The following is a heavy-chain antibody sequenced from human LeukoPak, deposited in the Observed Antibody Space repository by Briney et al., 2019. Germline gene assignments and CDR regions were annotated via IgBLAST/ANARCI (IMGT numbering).Heavy chain of an antibody. D-gene: IGHD3-10*01. J-gene: IGHJ5*02. Sequence: GASVKVSCTASGGTFSGYAISWVRQAPGQGLEWMGGIIPIFGTANYAQKFQGRVTITADESTSTAYKELSSLRSEDTAVYYCAREGTGPYYYGSGSYSSWFDPWGQGTLVTVSS. V-gene: IGHV1-69*01. CDR1: GGTFSGYA. CDR3: AREGTGPYYYGSGSYSSWFDP. CDR2: IIPIFGTA.